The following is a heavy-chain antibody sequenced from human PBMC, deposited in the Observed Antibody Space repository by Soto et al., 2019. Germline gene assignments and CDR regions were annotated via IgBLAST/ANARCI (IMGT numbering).Heavy chain of an antibody. Sequence: GGSLRLSCAASGFTFNDYGMHWVRQAPARGPEWVALVRDDGSKTYYADSVRGRFTISRDNSKNMLYLQMNSLRAEDTAMYYCATSTATDAFDIWGQGTMVTVSS. CDR2: VRDDGSKT. CDR1: GFTFNDYG. V-gene: IGHV3-30*02. J-gene: IGHJ3*02. CDR3: ATSTATDAFDI.